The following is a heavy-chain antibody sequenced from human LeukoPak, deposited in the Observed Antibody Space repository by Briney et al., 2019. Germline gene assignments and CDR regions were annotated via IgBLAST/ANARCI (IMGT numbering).Heavy chain of an antibody. V-gene: IGHV4-39*01. CDR1: GGSISSSSYY. J-gene: IGHJ4*02. CDR2: IYYSGST. CDR3: ARQRINWHDVDY. D-gene: IGHD1-20*01. Sequence: SETMSLTCTVSGGSISSSSYYWGWIRQPPWKGLEWIGSIYYSGSTYYNPSLKSRVTISVDTSKNQFSLKLSSVTAADTAVYYCARQRINWHDVDYWAQGTLVTVSS.